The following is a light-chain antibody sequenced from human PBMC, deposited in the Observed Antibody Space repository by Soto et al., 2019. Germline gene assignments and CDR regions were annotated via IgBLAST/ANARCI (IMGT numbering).Light chain of an antibody. Sequence: QSVLTQPASVSGSPGQSITISCTGTSSDVGGYNYVSWYQQHPGKAPKLMIYEVSNRPSGVSNRFSGSKSGNTASLTLSGLQAEDEADYYWSSYTSSSTYVFGTGTKLTVL. CDR2: EVS. CDR1: SSDVGGYNY. V-gene: IGLV2-14*01. CDR3: SSYTSSSTYV. J-gene: IGLJ1*01.